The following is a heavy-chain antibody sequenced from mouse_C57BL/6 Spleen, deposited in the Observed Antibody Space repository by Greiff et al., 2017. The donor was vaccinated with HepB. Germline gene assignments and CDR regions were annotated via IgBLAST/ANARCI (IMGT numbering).Heavy chain of an antibody. V-gene: IGHV1-82*01. J-gene: IGHJ3*01. Sequence: VQLQQSGPELVKPGASVKISCKASGYAFSSSWMNWVKQRPGKGLEWIGRIYPGDGDTNYNGKFKGKATLTADKSSSTAYMQLSSLTSEDSAVYFCAREGQLRLPAYWGQGTLVTVSA. CDR1: GYAFSSSW. D-gene: IGHD3-2*02. CDR2: IYPGDGDT. CDR3: AREGQLRLPAY.